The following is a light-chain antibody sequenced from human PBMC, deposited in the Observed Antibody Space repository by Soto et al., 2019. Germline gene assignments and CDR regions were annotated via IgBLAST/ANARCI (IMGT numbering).Light chain of an antibody. CDR3: QQYGSSGM. J-gene: IGKJ1*01. V-gene: IGKV3D-20*01. CDR1: QSVSTNY. CDR2: DAS. Sequence: LLLSQSPAALSLSPGERATLYSGASQSVSTNYVAWYQQKPGLAPRLLIYDASRRATGIADRFSGSGSGTDFTLTISRLEPEDFAVYYCQQYGSSGMFGQGTKVDI.